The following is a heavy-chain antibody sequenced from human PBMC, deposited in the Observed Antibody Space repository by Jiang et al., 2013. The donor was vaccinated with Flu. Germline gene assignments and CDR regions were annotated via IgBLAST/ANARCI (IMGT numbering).Heavy chain of an antibody. D-gene: IGHD2-8*02. CDR2: ISPYNGYT. Sequence: GAEVKKPGASVRVSCKASGYTFASYGINWVRQAPGQGLEWMGWISPYNGYTNYAQNLQGRVTLTIDTSTSVAYMELRSLRSDDTAIYYCTRVSGGAPVYHFDYWGQGAQVTASS. CDR1: GYTFASYG. CDR3: TRVSGGAPVYHFDY. J-gene: IGHJ4*02. V-gene: IGHV1-18*01.